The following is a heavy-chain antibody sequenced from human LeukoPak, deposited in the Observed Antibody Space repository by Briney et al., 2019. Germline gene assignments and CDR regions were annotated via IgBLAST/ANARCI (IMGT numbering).Heavy chain of an antibody. CDR3: ASTDGRSGYCSDY. D-gene: IGHD3-22*01. CDR1: GYSFTSYW. V-gene: IGHV5-51*01. Sequence: GESLKISCKGSGYSFTSYWIGWVRQMPGKGMEWMGIIYPGDSDTRYSPSFQGQVTISADKSISTAYLQWSSLKASDAAMDYCASTDGRSGYCSDYWGQGTLVTVSS. J-gene: IGHJ4*02. CDR2: IYPGDSDT.